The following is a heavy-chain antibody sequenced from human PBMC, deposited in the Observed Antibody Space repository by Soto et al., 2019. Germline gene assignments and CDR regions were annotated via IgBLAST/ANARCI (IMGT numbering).Heavy chain of an antibody. CDR3: ARGVGAYYFDY. V-gene: IGHV1-69*01. CDR1: GGTFSTYA. J-gene: IGHJ4*02. D-gene: IGHD1-26*01. CDR2: IIPIFGKT. Sequence: QVQLVQSGAEVKKPGSSVKVSCKASGGTFSTYAITWVRQAPGQGREWLGGIIPIFGKTDYARKFQGRVTITAAESKSTVFIELSSLTSEDTAVYYCARGVGAYYFDYGGQGTLVTVSS.